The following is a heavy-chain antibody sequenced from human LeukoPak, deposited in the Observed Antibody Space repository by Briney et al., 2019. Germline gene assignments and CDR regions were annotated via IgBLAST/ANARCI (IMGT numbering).Heavy chain of an antibody. D-gene: IGHD5-18*01. Sequence: GGSLRLSCAASGFTFGSYDMSWVRQAPGKGLEWVASISSSSPYIYYTDSVKGRFTISRDNAKNSLYLQMNSLRAEDTAVYYCARLYSRVGPFDYWAREPWSPSLQ. V-gene: IGHV3-21*01. CDR3: ARLYSRVGPFDY. CDR2: ISSSSPYI. J-gene: IGHJ4*02. CDR1: GFTFGSYD.